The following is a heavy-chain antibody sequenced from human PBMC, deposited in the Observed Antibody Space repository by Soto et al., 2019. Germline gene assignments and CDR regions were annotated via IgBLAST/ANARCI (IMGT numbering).Heavy chain of an antibody. CDR3: ARGGANIFGVIDS. J-gene: IGHJ4*02. CDR2: FLASGGNT. D-gene: IGHD3-3*02. V-gene: IGHV1-46*01. CDR1: GYSFFSYY. Sequence: GASVKVSCKAPGYSFFSYYIHWVRQAPGQGLEWMGRFLASGGNTDYAQRFRGRVSMTRDTSTTNTVSLELTSLTSDDTAVYYCARGGANIFGVIDSWGQGTRVTVSS.